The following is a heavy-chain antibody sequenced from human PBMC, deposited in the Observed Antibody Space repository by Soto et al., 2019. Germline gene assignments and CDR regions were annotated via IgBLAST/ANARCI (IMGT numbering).Heavy chain of an antibody. J-gene: IGHJ4*02. CDR1: GYTFTNYG. CDR2: ISGTNGDT. D-gene: IGHD6-19*01. V-gene: IGHV1-18*01. CDR3: GRGGLAVSGTYDY. Sequence: QVQLVQSGAEVKKSGASMKVSCKASGYTFTNYGVAWLRRAPGQGLECMGWISGTNGDTKYAQNLQNRVTMTTDTSTNTAYMEVRSLRSDDTAVYYCGRGGLAVSGTYDYWGQGTLVTVSS.